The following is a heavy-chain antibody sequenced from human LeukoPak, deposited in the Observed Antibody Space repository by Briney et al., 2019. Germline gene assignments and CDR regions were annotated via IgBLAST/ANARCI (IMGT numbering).Heavy chain of an antibody. CDR1: GYTFTSFH. CDR3: ARAPPSSAGDNSDY. D-gene: IGHD2-15*01. CDR2: INPIGGGT. V-gene: IGHV1-46*01. J-gene: IGHJ4*02. Sequence: GASVKVSRKPSGYTFTSFHMHWVRQAPGQGLEWMGIINPIGGGTSYPQKFQGRVTITRYTSTSTVYMELSSLRSEDTAVYYCARAPPSSAGDNSDYWGQGNLVTVSS.